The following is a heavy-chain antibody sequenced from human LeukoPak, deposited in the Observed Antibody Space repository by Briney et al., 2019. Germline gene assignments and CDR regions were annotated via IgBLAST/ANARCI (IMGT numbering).Heavy chain of an antibody. CDR2: ISRSGSTI. J-gene: IGHJ4*02. CDR3: AREEQWLGSPLHY. CDR1: GFTVSSNY. V-gene: IGHV3-11*04. Sequence: GGSLRLSCAASGFTVSSNYMSWVRQAPGKGLQWVSYISRSGSTIYYADSVKGRFTISRDNAKNSLYLQMNSLRAEDTAVYSCAREEQWLGSPLHYWGQGTLVTVSS. D-gene: IGHD6-19*01.